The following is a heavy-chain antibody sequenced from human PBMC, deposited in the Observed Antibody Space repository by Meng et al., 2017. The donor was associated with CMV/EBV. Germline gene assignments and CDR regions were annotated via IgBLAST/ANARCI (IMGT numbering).Heavy chain of an antibody. D-gene: IGHD5-18*01. V-gene: IGHV4-4*07. CDR2: IYTSGST. CDR3: ARHGDTAMVVGIDY. Sequence: GQPQGCGPGLVTPSEPLPLTWPVSGGSSSSYYWSWIRQPAGKGLEWIGRIYTSGSTNYNPSLKSRVTMSVDTSKNQFSLKLSSVTAADTAVYYCARHGDTAMVVGIDYWGQGTLVTVSS. J-gene: IGHJ4*02. CDR1: GGSSSSYY.